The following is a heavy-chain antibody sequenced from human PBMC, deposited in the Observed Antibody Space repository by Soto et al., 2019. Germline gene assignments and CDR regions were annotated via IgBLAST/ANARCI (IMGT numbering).Heavy chain of an antibody. CDR2: TYYRSKWYN. CDR3: AREWVTMVRGVIYSYYGMDV. Sequence: SQTLSLTCAISGDSVSSNSGAWIWIRQSPSRGLEWLGRTYYRSKWYNDYAISVKSRITINPDTSKNQFSLQLNSVTPEDTAVYYCAREWVTMVRGVIYSYYGMDVWGQGPTVTVSS. CDR1: GDSVSSNSGA. V-gene: IGHV6-1*01. D-gene: IGHD3-10*01. J-gene: IGHJ6*02.